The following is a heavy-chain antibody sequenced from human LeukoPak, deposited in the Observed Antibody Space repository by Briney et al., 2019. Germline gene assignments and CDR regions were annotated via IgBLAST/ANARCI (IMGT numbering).Heavy chain of an antibody. CDR2: ISAFNGNT. Sequence: ASVKVSCKASGYTFTGYYMHWVRQAPGQGLEWMGWISAFNGNTNYAQKFQGRVTMSTDTSTSTAYMELRSLRTDGTAVYYCARDLDIVVVRGALRHYGVDVWGQGTTVTVSS. CDR1: GYTFTGYY. V-gene: IGHV1-18*04. D-gene: IGHD2-2*01. CDR3: ARDLDIVVVRGALRHYGVDV. J-gene: IGHJ6*02.